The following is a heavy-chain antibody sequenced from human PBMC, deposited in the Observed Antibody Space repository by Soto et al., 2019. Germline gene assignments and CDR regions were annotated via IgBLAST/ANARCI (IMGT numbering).Heavy chain of an antibody. J-gene: IGHJ4*02. CDR1: GYTFTGHY. V-gene: IGHV1-2*02. D-gene: IGHD1-26*01. CDR2: IGPESGAT. CDR3: GRGRSGQIVVFY. Sequence: ASVKVSCKASGYTFTGHYIHWVRQAPEQGPEWMGEIGPESGATRYAQKFQGRVTMTRDMSIATVYMELNNLSPDDTAVYYCGRGRSGQIVVFYWGQGTPVTVSS.